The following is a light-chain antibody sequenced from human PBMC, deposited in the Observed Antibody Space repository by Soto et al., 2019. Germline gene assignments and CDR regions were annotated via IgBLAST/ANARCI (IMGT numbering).Light chain of an antibody. V-gene: IGKV3-15*01. J-gene: IGKJ5*01. CDR3: QQYNNWPPT. CDR2: GAS. Sequence: IVLTQSPATLSLSPGEGATLSCRASQSVSSNLAWYQQKPGQAPRLLIYGASTRATGIPARFSGSGSGTEFTLTISSLQSEDFAVYYCQQYNNWPPTFGQGTRLEIK. CDR1: QSVSSN.